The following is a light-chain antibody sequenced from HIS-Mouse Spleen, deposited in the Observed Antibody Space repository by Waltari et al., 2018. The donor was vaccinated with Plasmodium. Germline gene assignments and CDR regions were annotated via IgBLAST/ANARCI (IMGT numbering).Light chain of an antibody. CDR1: QSVSSY. J-gene: IGKJ4*01. CDR2: DAS. Sequence: EIVLKQSPATLSLSPGERATLSCRASQSVSSYLAWYQQKPGQAPGLLIYDASNRATGIPARFSGSGSGTDFTLTISSLEPEDFAVYYCQQRSNWPRVLTFGGGTKVEIK. CDR3: QQRSNWPRVLT. V-gene: IGKV3-11*01.